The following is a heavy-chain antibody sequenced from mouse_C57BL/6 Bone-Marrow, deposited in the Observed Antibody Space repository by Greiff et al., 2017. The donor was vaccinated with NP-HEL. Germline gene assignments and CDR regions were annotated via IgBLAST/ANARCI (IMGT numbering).Heavy chain of an antibody. CDR2: INPSSGYT. CDR3: ARVKVYYYGSSYVGDAMDY. Sequence: QVQLQQSGAELARPGASVKMSCKASGYTFTSYTMHWVKQRPGQGLEWIGYINPSSGYTKYNQKFKDKATLTADKSSSTAYMQLSSLTSEDSAVYYCARVKVYYYGSSYVGDAMDYWGQGTSVTVSS. D-gene: IGHD1-1*01. J-gene: IGHJ4*01. V-gene: IGHV1-4*01. CDR1: GYTFTSYT.